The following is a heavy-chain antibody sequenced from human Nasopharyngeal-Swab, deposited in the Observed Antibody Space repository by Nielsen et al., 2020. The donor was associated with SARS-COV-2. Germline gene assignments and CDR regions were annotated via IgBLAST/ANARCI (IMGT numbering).Heavy chain of an antibody. CDR3: AASAYFYYCMDV. J-gene: IGHJ6*03. CDR2: MYHSGST. V-gene: IGHV4-59*01. CDR1: GGSISSYL. Sequence: LRLSCTVSGGSISSYLWSWIRQSPGKGLEWIGYMYHSGSTNYNPSLESRVSISVDTSKNQVSLKLRSVTAADAAVYYCAASAYFYYCMDVWGKGTTVTVSS.